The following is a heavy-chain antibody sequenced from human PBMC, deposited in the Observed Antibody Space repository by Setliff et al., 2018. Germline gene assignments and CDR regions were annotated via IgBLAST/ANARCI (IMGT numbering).Heavy chain of an antibody. D-gene: IGHD6-13*01. CDR1: GYTFTSYY. V-gene: IGHV1-46*01. CDR3: ARAGLASAGRKGIFDH. Sequence: ASVKVSCKASGYTFTSYYMHWVRQAPGQGLEWMGLINPTGGSTSYAQKFQGRVTMTRDTSTSTVYMELSSLRSDDTAIYFCARAGLASAGRKGIFDHWGQGTLVTVSS. CDR2: INPTGGST. J-gene: IGHJ4*02.